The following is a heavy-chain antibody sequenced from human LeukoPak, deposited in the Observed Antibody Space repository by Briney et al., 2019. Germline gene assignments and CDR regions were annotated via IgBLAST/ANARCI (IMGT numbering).Heavy chain of an antibody. CDR2: ISSSSSTI. CDR1: GFTFSSYS. J-gene: IGHJ3*02. CDR3: ARVMGPTYYDILTGYFGAVSSSAFDI. Sequence: GGSLRLSCAASGFTFSSYSMNWVRQAPGKGLEWVSYISSSSSTIYYADSVKGRFTISRDNAKNSLYLQMNSLRAEDTAVYYCARVMGPTYYDILTGYFGAVSSSAFDIWGQGTMVTVSS. V-gene: IGHV3-48*01. D-gene: IGHD3-9*01.